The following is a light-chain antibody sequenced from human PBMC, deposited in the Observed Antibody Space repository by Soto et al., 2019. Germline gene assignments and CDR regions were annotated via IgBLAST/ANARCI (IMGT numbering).Light chain of an antibody. V-gene: IGKV1-12*01. CDR1: QGISSW. Sequence: DIQMTQSPSSVSASVGVRVTITCRASQGISSWLAWYQQTPGKPPKLLIYAAGSLQSGVPSRFSGSGSGTDFNLTISSLQPEDFATYYCQQGHSFPYTFGQGTKLEIK. CDR2: AAG. J-gene: IGKJ2*01. CDR3: QQGHSFPYT.